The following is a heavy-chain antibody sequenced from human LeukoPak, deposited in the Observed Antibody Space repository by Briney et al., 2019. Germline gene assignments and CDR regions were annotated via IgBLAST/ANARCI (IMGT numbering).Heavy chain of an antibody. CDR3: ARGPRRYGSGSYYNH. CDR1: GGSFSGYY. CDR2: INHSGST. V-gene: IGHV4-34*01. Sequence: SETLSLTCAVYGGSFSGYYWSWIRQPPGKGPEWIGEINHSGSTNYNPSLKSRVTISVDTSKNQFSLKLSSVTAADTAVYYCARGPRRYGSGSYYNHWGQGTLVTVSS. D-gene: IGHD3-10*01. J-gene: IGHJ5*02.